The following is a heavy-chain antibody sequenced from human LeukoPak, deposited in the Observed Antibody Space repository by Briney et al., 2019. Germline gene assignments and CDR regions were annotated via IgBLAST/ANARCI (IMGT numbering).Heavy chain of an antibody. CDR3: VKDAYGSGTYYLRFDP. CDR1: GFTFSKYT. D-gene: IGHD3-10*01. Sequence: GGSLRLSCSASGFTFSKYTMHWVRQAPGKGLECVSSISRNGGSTYYADSAKGRFTISRDNSKNTLYLQMSRRRAEGTALYYRVKDAYGSGTYYLRFDPWGQGTLVTVSS. CDR2: ISRNGGST. V-gene: IGHV3-64D*06. J-gene: IGHJ5*02.